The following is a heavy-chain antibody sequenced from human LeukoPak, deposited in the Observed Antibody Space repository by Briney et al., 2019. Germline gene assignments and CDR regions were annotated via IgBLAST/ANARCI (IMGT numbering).Heavy chain of an antibody. Sequence: HSGGSLRLSCAASGFTVSNYAMTWVRQAPGKGLEWVSCISVSGANTYYAESVKGRFTISRDNSKNTLYLQMNSLRVEDTAVYYCAKPASGLCRNGMDVWGQGTTVTFSS. V-gene: IGHV3-23*01. CDR1: GFTVSNYA. D-gene: IGHD6-19*01. J-gene: IGHJ6*02. CDR2: ISVSGANT. CDR3: AKPASGLCRNGMDV.